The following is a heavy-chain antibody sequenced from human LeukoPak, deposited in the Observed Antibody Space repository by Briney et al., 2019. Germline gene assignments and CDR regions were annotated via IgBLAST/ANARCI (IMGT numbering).Heavy chain of an antibody. CDR1: GFTFTSYG. D-gene: IGHD4-17*01. J-gene: IGHJ4*02. V-gene: IGHV3-23*01. Sequence: GGSVRLSCAASGFTFTSYGMSWVRQAPGKGLEWVSTISGSGGSRHYADFVKGRFTISRDNFKNTVSLQMNSLRAEDTAVYYCAKDLPDYGDYEVGYWGQGTLVTVSS. CDR2: ISGSGGSR. CDR3: AKDLPDYGDYEVGY.